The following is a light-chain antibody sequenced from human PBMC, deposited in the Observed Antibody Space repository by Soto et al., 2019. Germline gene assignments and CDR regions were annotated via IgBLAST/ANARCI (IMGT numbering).Light chain of an antibody. V-gene: IGKV3-11*01. CDR1: QSVSSY. Sequence: ETELPRVATNLNFSSGGKATLTLRASQSVSSYLAWYQQKPGQAPRLLIYDASNRATGIPARFSGSGSGTDFTLTISSLEPEDFAVYYCQQRSNWLWTFGQGTKV. J-gene: IGKJ1*01. CDR2: DAS. CDR3: QQRSNWLWT.